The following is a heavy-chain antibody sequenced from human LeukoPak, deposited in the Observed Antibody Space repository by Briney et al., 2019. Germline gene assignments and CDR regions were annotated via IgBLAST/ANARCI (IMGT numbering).Heavy chain of an antibody. CDR2: ISYDGSNK. CDR1: GFTFSSYG. Sequence: PGRSLRLSCAASGFTFSSYGMHWVRQAPGKGLEWVAVISYDGSNKYYADSVKGRFTIPRDNSKNTLYLQMNSLRAEDTAVYYCAKLVDTAMVTSDYWGQGTLVTVSS. CDR3: AKLVDTAMVTSDY. V-gene: IGHV3-30*18. J-gene: IGHJ4*02. D-gene: IGHD5-18*01.